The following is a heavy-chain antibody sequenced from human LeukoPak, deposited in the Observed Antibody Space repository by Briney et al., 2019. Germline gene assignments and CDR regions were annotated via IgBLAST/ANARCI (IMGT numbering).Heavy chain of an antibody. CDR2: INHSGST. J-gene: IGHJ6*03. V-gene: IGHV4-34*01. CDR1: GGSFSGYY. D-gene: IGHD6-19*01. CDR3: ARETIAVAGRYYYYYYYMDV. Sequence: SETLSLTCAVYGGSFSGYYWSWIRQPPGKGLEWIGEINHSGSTNYNPSLKSRVTISVDTSKNQFSLKLSSVTAADTAVYYCARETIAVAGRYYYYYYYMDVWGKGTTVTVSS.